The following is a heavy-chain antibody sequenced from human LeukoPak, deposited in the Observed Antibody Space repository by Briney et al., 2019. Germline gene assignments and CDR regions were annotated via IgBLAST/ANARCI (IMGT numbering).Heavy chain of an antibody. J-gene: IGHJ4*02. CDR2: ITTSGTYT. Sequence: PGGSLRLSCATSGFTFSSYEMNWVRQAPGKGLEWISYITTSGTYTYYADSVKGRFTISRDNGKTALSLQMNSLRAEDTAVYYCVVHSATSCYWGQGTLVTVSS. CDR1: GFTFSSYE. D-gene: IGHD1-26*01. CDR3: VVHSATSCY. V-gene: IGHV3-48*03.